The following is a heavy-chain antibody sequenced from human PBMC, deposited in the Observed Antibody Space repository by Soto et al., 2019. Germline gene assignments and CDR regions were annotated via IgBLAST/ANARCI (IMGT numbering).Heavy chain of an antibody. CDR2: ISGSGGST. J-gene: IGHJ4*02. D-gene: IGHD3-10*01. CDR3: AMRGSGSYSAPFDY. CDR1: GFTFSSYA. Sequence: PGGSLRLSCAASGFTFSSYAMNWVRQAPGKGLEWVSAISGSGGSTYYADSVKGRFTISRDNSKNTLYLQMNSLRAEDTAVYYCAMRGSGSYSAPFDYWGQGTLVTVSS. V-gene: IGHV3-23*01.